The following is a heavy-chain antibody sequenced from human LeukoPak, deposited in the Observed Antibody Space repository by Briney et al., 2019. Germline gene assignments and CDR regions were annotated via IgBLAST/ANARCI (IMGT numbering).Heavy chain of an antibody. J-gene: IGHJ4*02. CDR3: AKPHYYDSSGYESQH. CDR1: GFTFSSYA. Sequence: PGGSLRLSCAASGFTFSSYAMNWVRQAPGKGLEWASAISGSGGSTYYADSVQGRFTISRDNFKNTLYLQMNSLRAEDTAVYYCAKPHYYDSSGYESQHWGQGTLVTVSS. D-gene: IGHD3-22*01. CDR2: ISGSGGST. V-gene: IGHV3-23*01.